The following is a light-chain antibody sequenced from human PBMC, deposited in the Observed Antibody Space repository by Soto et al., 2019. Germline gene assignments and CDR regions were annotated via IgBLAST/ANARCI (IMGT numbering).Light chain of an antibody. V-gene: IGKV3-15*01. CDR1: QTIGTN. J-gene: IGKJ1*01. CDR3: QQYSAWPLT. CDR2: GAS. Sequence: EIVMTQSPDTLSVSPGEDATLSCWASQTIGTNLAWYLQKPAQAPRLLIYGASTRATGVPARLSGSGSGTEFTLTVSSLQSEDFAVYFCQQYSAWPLTVGQGTKVEIK.